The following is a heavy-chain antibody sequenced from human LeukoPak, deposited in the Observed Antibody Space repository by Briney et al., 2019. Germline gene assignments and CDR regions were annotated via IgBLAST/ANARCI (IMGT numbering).Heavy chain of an antibody. CDR1: GFTFSSYA. V-gene: IGHV3-23*01. CDR2: ISGSGGST. J-gene: IGHJ3*02. CDR3: AKPARRHSGSYRALWRAFDI. Sequence: GGSLRLSCAASGFTFSSYAMSWVRQAPGKGLEWVSAISGSGGSTYYADSVKGRFTISRDNSKNTLYLQMNSLRAEDTAVYYCAKPARRHSGSYRALWRAFDIWGQGTMVTVSS. D-gene: IGHD1-26*01.